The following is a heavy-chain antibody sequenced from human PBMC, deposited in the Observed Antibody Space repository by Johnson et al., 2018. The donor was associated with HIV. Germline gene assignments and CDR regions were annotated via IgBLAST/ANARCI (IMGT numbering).Heavy chain of an antibody. V-gene: IGHV3-66*01. CDR1: GFTVNSNY. D-gene: IGHD3-10*01. CDR3: ASPDYERYYGAFDI. CDR2: IYSCGST. J-gene: IGHJ3*02. Sequence: EVQLVESGGGLVQPGGSLRLSCAASGFTVNSNYMRWVRQAPGTGLEWVSVIYSCGSTYYAASVKCRFTISRDNSKNTPYLQMNSLRAEDTAVYYCASPDYERYYGAFDIWGQGTMVTVSS.